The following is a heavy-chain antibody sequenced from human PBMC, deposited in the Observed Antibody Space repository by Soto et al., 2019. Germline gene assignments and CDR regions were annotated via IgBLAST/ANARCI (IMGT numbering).Heavy chain of an antibody. J-gene: IGHJ4*02. CDR1: GFTFTNYW. D-gene: IGHD2-15*01. CDR2: ISSDGSST. CDR3: ARVRYCSDNSCYSWFDY. V-gene: IGHV3-74*01. Sequence: SLRLSCLASGFTFTNYWMHWVRQAPGKGLEWVSRISSDGSSTTYADSVKGRFTISRDNAENSLHLQMNSLRAEDTAVYYCARVRYCSDNSCYSWFDYWGQGTLVTVS.